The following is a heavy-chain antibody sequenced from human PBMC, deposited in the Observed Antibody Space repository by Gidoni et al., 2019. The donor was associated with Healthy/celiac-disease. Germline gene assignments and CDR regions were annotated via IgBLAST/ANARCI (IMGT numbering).Heavy chain of an antibody. CDR3: ANTGMGPHDYGDYVKDY. D-gene: IGHD4-17*01. Sequence: EVQLLESGGGLVQPGGSLRLSCAASGFPFSSYAMSWVRQAPGKGLEWVSAISGSGGSTYYADSVKGRFTISRDNSKNTLYLQMNSLRAEDTAVYYCANTGMGPHDYGDYVKDYWGQGTLVTVSS. V-gene: IGHV3-23*01. CDR2: ISGSGGST. CDR1: GFPFSSYA. J-gene: IGHJ4*02.